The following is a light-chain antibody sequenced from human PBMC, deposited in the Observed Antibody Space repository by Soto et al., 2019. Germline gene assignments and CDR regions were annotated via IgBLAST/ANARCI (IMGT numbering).Light chain of an antibody. CDR3: LQDYNYPRT. Sequence: AIQMTQSPSSLSASVGDRVTISCRASQGIRRDLAWYQQRPGTVPKLLIFAASSLQSGVPSRFSGSGSGTDFTLTISSLQPEDFATYYCLQDYNYPRTFGHGTKVEVK. CDR1: QGIRRD. J-gene: IGKJ1*01. CDR2: AAS. V-gene: IGKV1-6*01.